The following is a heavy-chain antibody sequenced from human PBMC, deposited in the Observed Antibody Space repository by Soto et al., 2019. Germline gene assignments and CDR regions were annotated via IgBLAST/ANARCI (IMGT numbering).Heavy chain of an antibody. CDR3: ARDSTTWFPYYGIDV. Sequence: PSETLSPTCAVAGGSIDYYYWSWIRQPPGKGLELIGDVSDGGRTNYNPSLRSRVTISVDTSKNQFSLRLNSVTAADTAVYYCARDSTTWFPYYGIDVWGQGTTVTVSS. CDR2: VSDGGRT. J-gene: IGHJ6*02. CDR1: GGSIDYYY. D-gene: IGHD2-2*01. V-gene: IGHV4-59*01.